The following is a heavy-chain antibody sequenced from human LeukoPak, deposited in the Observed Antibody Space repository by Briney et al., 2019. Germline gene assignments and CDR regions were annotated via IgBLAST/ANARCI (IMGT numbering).Heavy chain of an antibody. J-gene: IGHJ4*02. CDR1: GGSISSGGYY. CDR3: ARGLSMAMIFDY. Sequence: SQTLSLTCTVSGGSISSGGYYWSWIRQHPGKGLEWIGYIYYSGSTYYNPSLKSRVTISVDTSKNQFSLKLSPVTAADTAVYYCARGLSMAMIFDYWGQGTLVTVSS. V-gene: IGHV4-31*03. D-gene: IGHD3-22*01. CDR2: IYYSGST.